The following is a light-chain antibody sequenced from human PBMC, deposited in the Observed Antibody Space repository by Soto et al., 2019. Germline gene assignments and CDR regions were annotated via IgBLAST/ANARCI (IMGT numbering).Light chain of an antibody. J-gene: IGKJ4*01. CDR1: QSVSSSY. V-gene: IGKV3-20*01. CDR3: QQYCSSLLT. CDR2: GAS. Sequence: EIVLTQSPGTLSLSPGERATLSCRASQSVSSSYLAWYQQKPGQAPRLLIYGASSSATGIPDRFSGSGSGTDFNLTISSLEPEDFAVYYCQQYCSSLLTFGGGTKVYIK.